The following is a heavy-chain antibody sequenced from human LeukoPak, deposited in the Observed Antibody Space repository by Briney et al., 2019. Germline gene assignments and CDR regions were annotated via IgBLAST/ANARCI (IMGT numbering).Heavy chain of an antibody. CDR3: ARRQGTTLSFDY. CDR2: INAYNGNT. CDR1: GYTFNTYG. D-gene: IGHD1-1*01. Sequence: ASVKVSCKASGYTFNTYGFSWVRQAPGQGLEWMGWINAYNGNTNYAQKLQGRVTVTTETSTSTAYMELRSLRSDDTAVYYCARRQGTTLSFDYWGQGTLVTVS. J-gene: IGHJ4*02. V-gene: IGHV1-18*01.